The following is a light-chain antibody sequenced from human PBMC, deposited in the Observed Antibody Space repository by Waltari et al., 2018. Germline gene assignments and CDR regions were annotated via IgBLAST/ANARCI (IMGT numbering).Light chain of an antibody. Sequence: QSALTQPASVSGSPGQSITLSCTGPSSDVGGYNYVSWYQQHPVKAPKLMIYDVSKRPSGVSNRFSGSKSGNTASLTISGLQAEDEADYYCSSYTSSSVVFGGGTKLTVL. CDR3: SSYTSSSVV. CDR1: SSDVGGYNY. CDR2: DVS. J-gene: IGLJ2*01. V-gene: IGLV2-14*01.